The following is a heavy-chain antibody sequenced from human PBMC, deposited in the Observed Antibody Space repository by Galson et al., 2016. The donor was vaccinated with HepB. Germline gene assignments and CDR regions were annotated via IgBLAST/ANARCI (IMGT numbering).Heavy chain of an antibody. CDR3: AREIHVAAAAAFDF. J-gene: IGHJ4*02. V-gene: IGHV3-30-3*01. CDR2: LLTNGLSQ. Sequence: SLRLSCAASGFSVNTYAVNWVRQAPGKGLEWVAVLLTNGLSQHYSDSVKGRFTISRDDPKNTLYLQMNSLKVEDTAVYYCAREIHVAAAAAFDFWGRGTLVTVSS. D-gene: IGHD6-13*01. CDR1: GFSVNTYA.